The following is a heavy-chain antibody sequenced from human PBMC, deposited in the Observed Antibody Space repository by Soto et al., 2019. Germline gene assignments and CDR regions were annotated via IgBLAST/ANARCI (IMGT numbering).Heavy chain of an antibody. CDR3: YLQYDAFDI. Sequence: QVQLVESGGGVVQPGRSLRLSCAASGFTFSSYAMHWVRQAPGKGLEWVAVISYDGSNKYYADSVKGRFTISRDNSKNTLYLQMNSLRAEDTAVYYCYLQYDAFDIWGQGTMVTVSS. CDR2: ISYDGSNK. D-gene: IGHD4-4*01. J-gene: IGHJ3*02. V-gene: IGHV3-30-3*01. CDR1: GFTFSSYA.